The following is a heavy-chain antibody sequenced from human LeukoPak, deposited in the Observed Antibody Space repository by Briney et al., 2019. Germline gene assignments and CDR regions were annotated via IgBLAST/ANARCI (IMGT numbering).Heavy chain of an antibody. D-gene: IGHD2-15*01. CDR1: GGSIGRGSYY. CDR3: ARVAAKTVDY. Sequence: PSETLSLTCRVSGGSIGRGSYYWGWIRQSPGKGLEWIGSIYYSGSTNYNPSLKSRVTISVDTSKNQFSLKLSSVTAADTAVYYCARVAAKTVDYWGQGTLVTVSS. V-gene: IGHV4-39*07. J-gene: IGHJ4*02. CDR2: IYYSGST.